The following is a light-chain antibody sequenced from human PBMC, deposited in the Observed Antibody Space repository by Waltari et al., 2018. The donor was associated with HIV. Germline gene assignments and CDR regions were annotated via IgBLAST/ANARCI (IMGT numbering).Light chain of an antibody. CDR1: SSTIGAGYD. J-gene: IGLJ2*01. Sequence: QSVLTQPPSVSGAPGQRVTISCTGSSSTIGAGYDVHWYQHLPGTAPTILIYRNNNRPSGVPDRFSGSKSGTSASLAITGLQPEDEAHYYCQSYDGTLSGVVFGGGTKLTVL. CDR2: RNN. V-gene: IGLV1-40*01. CDR3: QSYDGTLSGVV.